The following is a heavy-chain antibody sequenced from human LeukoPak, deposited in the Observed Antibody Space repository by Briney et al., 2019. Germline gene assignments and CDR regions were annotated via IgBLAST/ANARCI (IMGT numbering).Heavy chain of an antibody. CDR2: IWYDGTNK. D-gene: IGHD4-17*01. V-gene: IGHV3-33*01. J-gene: IGHJ5*02. Sequence: GGSLILSCAASGFAFSSFGMHWVRQAPGKGLEWVAVIWYDGTNKYYADSVKGRFTISRDNSKNTLYLQMNSLRAEDTAVYYCARATVTRWFDPWGQGTLVTVSS. CDR1: GFAFSSFG. CDR3: ARATVTRWFDP.